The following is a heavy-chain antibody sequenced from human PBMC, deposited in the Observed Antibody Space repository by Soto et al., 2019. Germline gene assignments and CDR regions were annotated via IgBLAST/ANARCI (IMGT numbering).Heavy chain of an antibody. CDR2: IFSNAEK. CDR1: GFSLSNARMG. V-gene: IGHV2-26*01. CDR3: ARHHSYGYWYFDL. J-gene: IGHJ2*01. D-gene: IGHD5-18*01. Sequence: QVTLKESGPVLVKPTEALTLTCTVSGFSLSNARMGVSWIRQPPGKALEWLAHIFSNAEKSYSTSLKSRLTISKDTSKSQVVLTMTNMDPVDTATYYCARHHSYGYWYFDLWGRGTLVTVSS.